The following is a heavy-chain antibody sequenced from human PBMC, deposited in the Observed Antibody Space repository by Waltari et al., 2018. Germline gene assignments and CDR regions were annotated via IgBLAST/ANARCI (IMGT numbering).Heavy chain of an antibody. Sequence: QVQLVESGGGVVQPGGSLRLSCAAPEFTFHSYAMHWVRQAPGKGLEWVAVSSYNGRNIYYVDSVKGRFTISRDNSKKTLYMQMNSLTVEDTAVYYCARDYCDRANCHGMDVWGQGTTVTV. J-gene: IGHJ6*02. CDR2: SSYNGRNI. CDR1: EFTFHSYA. CDR3: ARDYCDRANCHGMDV. V-gene: IGHV3-30*04. D-gene: IGHD3-22*01.